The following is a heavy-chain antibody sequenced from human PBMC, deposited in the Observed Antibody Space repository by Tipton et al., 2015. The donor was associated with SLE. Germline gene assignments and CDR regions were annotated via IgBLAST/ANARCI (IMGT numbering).Heavy chain of an antibody. CDR3: AGGLGESSWTPHL. D-gene: IGHD6-13*01. J-gene: IGHJ2*01. V-gene: IGHV3-30*02. Sequence: SLRLSCAVSGFIFSNFGMHWVRQAPGSGLERVAFIRSDGSNKFYVDSVKGGFTISRDNVKNILYLQMDSLTSDDTPVYYCAGGLGESSWTPHLWCRGTVVDVSS. CDR2: IRSDGSNK. CDR1: GFIFSNFG.